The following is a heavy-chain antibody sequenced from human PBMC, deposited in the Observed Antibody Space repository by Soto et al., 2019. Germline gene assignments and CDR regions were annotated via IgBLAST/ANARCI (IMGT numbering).Heavy chain of an antibody. J-gene: IGHJ4*02. V-gene: IGHV3-23*01. CDR3: ANLYYFDSTGFYRQFDL. CDR2: IGPNGAST. D-gene: IGHD3-22*01. Sequence: GGSLRLSCAASGFTFGSYAMSWVRQTPGKGLEWVSSIGPNGASTHYADSVKGRFTSSRDNLESTLFLQMNNLRDEDTALYPCANLYYFDSTGFYRQFDLWGPGTLVTVSS. CDR1: GFTFGSYA.